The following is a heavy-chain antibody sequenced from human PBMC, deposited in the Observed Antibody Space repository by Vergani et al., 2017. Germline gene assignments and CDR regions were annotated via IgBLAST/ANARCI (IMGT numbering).Heavy chain of an antibody. V-gene: IGHV3-48*04. D-gene: IGHD3-10*01. J-gene: IGHJ2*01. CDR3: AKWAMVRGVIYAFDL. CDR1: GFTFSSYS. CDR2: ISSSSSTI. Sequence: EVQLVESGGGLVQPGGSLRLSCAASGFTFSSYSMNWVRQAPGKGLEWVSYISSSSSTIYYADSVKGRFTISRDNAKNSLYLQMNSLRADDTALYYCAKWAMVRGVIYAFDLWGRGTLVTVSS.